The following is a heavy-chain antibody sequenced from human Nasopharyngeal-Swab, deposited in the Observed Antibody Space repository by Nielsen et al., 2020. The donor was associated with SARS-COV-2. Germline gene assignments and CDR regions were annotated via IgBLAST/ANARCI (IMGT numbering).Heavy chain of an antibody. CDR3: ARDQGYYDFWSGYPGGMDV. Sequence: VRQAPGNGLEWVSVIYSGGSTYYADSVKGRFTISRDNSKNTLYLQMNSLRAEDTAVYYCARDQGYYDFWSGYPGGMDVWGQGTTVTVSS. CDR2: IYSGGST. V-gene: IGHV3-53*01. J-gene: IGHJ6*02. D-gene: IGHD3-3*01.